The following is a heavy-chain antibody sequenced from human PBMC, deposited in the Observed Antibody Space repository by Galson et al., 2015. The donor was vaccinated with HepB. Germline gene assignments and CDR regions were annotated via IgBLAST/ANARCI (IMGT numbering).Heavy chain of an antibody. CDR2: ISSSSTTI. V-gene: IGHV3-48*04. Sequence: SLRLSCAASGFTFCSYSMHWVRQAPGKGLEWVSFISSSSTTIYYADSVKGRCTISRDDAKNALYLQMNSLRAEDTAVYYCARDLTGYSSTWRRYWFFDLWGRGTLVTVSS. CDR1: GFTFCSYS. D-gene: IGHD6-13*01. J-gene: IGHJ2*01. CDR3: ARDLTGYSSTWRRYWFFDL.